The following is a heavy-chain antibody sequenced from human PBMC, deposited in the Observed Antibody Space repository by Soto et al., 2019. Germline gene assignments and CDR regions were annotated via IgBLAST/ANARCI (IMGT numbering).Heavy chain of an antibody. J-gene: IGHJ6*02. CDR1: GFTFSIYA. Sequence: PGGSLRLSCVASGFTFSIYAMTWVRHTPGKGLEWVSGISGSGGGTYYADSVKGRFTISRDSSKSTLYLQMNGLRAGDTAVYYCAKVSLGATTITDYYYYGMDVWGQGTTVTVSS. CDR3: AKVSLGATTITDYYYYGMDV. D-gene: IGHD1-26*01. CDR2: ISGSGGGT. V-gene: IGHV3-23*01.